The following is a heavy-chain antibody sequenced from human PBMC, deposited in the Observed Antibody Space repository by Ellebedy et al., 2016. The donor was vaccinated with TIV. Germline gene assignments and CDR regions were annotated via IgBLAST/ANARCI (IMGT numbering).Heavy chain of an antibody. CDR3: ARDVHDSDLTYGMDV. V-gene: IGHV1-18*04. D-gene: IGHD3-22*01. CDR1: GYTFTSYG. Sequence: AASVKVSCKASGYTFTSYGISWVRQAPGQGPEWMGWISAHNDNTNYAQNMQGRVTLTTDTSTSTAYMELRSLRSDETAVYYCARDVHDSDLTYGMDVWGQGTTVSVSS. CDR2: ISAHNDNT. J-gene: IGHJ6*02.